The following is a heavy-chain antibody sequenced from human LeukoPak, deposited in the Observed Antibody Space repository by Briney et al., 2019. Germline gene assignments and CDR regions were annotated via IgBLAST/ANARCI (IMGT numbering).Heavy chain of an antibody. CDR2: ISSSSSYT. Sequence: GGPLRLSCAASGFTFSDYYMSCICQAPGKGLEWISYISSSSSYTNYADSVKGRFTISRDNAKNSLYLQMNSLRAEDTAVYYCARDRRVSGFDYWGQGTLVTVSS. CDR1: GFTFSDYY. CDR3: ARDRRVSGFDY. V-gene: IGHV3-11*05. J-gene: IGHJ4*02.